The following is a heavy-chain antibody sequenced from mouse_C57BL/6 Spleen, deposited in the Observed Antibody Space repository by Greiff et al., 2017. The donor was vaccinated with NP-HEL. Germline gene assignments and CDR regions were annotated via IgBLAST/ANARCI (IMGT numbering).Heavy chain of an antibody. Sequence: DVMLVESGGGLVKPGGSLKLSCAASGFTFSSYAMSWVRQTPEQRLEWVATISDGGSYTYYPDNVKGRFTISRDNAKNNLYLQMSHLKAEDTAMYYCARYYYGRPYFDYWGQGTTLTVSS. CDR1: GFTFSSYA. J-gene: IGHJ2*01. CDR2: ISDGGSYT. V-gene: IGHV5-4*03. D-gene: IGHD1-1*01. CDR3: ARYYYGRPYFDY.